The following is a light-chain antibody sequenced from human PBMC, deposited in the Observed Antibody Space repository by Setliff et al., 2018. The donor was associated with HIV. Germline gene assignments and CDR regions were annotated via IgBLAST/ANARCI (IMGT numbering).Light chain of an antibody. J-gene: IGLJ1*01. CDR1: SSDVGGYNY. Sequence: SALTQPRSVSGSPGQSVTISCTGTSSDVGGYNYVSWYQHLPGKAPKLMIYDVTKRPSGVPDRFSGSKSGNTASLTISGLQSEDEADYYCCSYAGSYTSLYVFGTGTKATVL. V-gene: IGLV2-11*01. CDR2: DVT. CDR3: CSYAGSYTSLYV.